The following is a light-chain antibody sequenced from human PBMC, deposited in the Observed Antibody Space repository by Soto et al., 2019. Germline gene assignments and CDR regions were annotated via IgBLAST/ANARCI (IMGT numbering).Light chain of an antibody. CDR2: AAS. Sequence: DIQMTQSPSSLSASVGDRVTITCRASQSISSYLNWYQQKPEKAPKLLIYAASSLQSGVPSRFSGSGSGTDFTLTISSLQPEDFATYYCQQSYSTLETFGQGTKLEIK. CDR3: QQSYSTLET. J-gene: IGKJ2*01. V-gene: IGKV1-39*01. CDR1: QSISSY.